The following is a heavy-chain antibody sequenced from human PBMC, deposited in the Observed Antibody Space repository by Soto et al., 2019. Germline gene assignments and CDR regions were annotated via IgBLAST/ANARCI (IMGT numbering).Heavy chain of an antibody. CDR1: GGSISSGGYS. CDR2: IYHSGST. V-gene: IGHV4-30-2*01. Sequence: PSETLSLTCAVSGGSISSGGYSWSWIRQPPGKGLEWIGYIYHSGSTYYNPSLKSRVTISVDRSKNQFSLKLSSVTAADTAVYYCARADIAAAGRPLFDYWGQGTLVTVSS. CDR3: ARADIAAAGRPLFDY. D-gene: IGHD6-13*01. J-gene: IGHJ4*02.